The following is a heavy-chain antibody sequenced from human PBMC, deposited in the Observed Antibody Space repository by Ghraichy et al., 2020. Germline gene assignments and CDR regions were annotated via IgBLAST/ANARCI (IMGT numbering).Heavy chain of an antibody. Sequence: GGSLRLSCAASGFTFSNAWMTWVRQAPGKGLEWVGRIKSKTDGGTTDYAAPVKGRFTISRDDSKNTLYLQMNSLKTEDTALYYCTTYYLERTYYYGVDVWGQGTTVTVSS. D-gene: IGHD1-1*01. CDR2: IKSKTDGGTT. CDR1: GFTFSNAW. V-gene: IGHV3-15*01. J-gene: IGHJ6*02. CDR3: TTYYLERTYYYGVDV.